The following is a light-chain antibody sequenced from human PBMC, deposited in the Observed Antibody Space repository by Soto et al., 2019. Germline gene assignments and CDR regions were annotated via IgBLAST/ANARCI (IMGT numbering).Light chain of an antibody. CDR2: GAS. CDR1: QSVSSNF. CDR3: QQYGSSPPLT. J-gene: IGKJ4*01. Sequence: EIVLTQSPGTLSLSPGERTTLSCRASQSVSSNFLDWYQQKPGQAPRLLIYGASSRATGIPDRFSGSGSGTDFTLTISRLEPEDFAVYYCQQYGSSPPLTFGGGTKVDIK. V-gene: IGKV3-20*01.